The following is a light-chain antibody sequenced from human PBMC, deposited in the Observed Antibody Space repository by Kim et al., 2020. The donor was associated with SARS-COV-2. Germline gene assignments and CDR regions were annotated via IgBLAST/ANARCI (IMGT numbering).Light chain of an antibody. J-gene: IGLJ3*02. CDR1: SNSVGNQG. CDR2: RNG. Sequence: QTATLSCTGNSNSVGNQGAAWLQQHQGHPPKLVSYRNGNRPSGISGRLSASRSGNTAFLTIAGLQVEDEADYYCSAWDSSLSAWVFGGGTQLTVL. CDR3: SAWDSSLSAWV. V-gene: IGLV10-54*01.